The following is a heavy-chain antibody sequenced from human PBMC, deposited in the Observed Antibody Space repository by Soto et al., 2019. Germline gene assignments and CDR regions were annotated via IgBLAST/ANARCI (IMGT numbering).Heavy chain of an antibody. CDR1: GGSFSGYS. V-gene: IGHV4-34*01. CDR2: INHSGST. Sequence: SETLSLTCAVYGGSFSGYSWIWIRQPPGKGLEWIGEINHSGSTNYNPSLKSRVTISVDTSKKQSSLKLSSVTAADTAVYYCASGNPIDSLNSGWYPAWGQGTLVTVSS. J-gene: IGHJ5*02. CDR3: ASGNPIDSLNSGWYPA. D-gene: IGHD6-19*01.